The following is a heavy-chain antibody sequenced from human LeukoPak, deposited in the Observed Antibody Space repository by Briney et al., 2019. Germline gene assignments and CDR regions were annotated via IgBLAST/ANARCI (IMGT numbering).Heavy chain of an antibody. CDR3: ARENYGAVDAFDI. V-gene: IGHV1-18*01. J-gene: IGHJ3*02. D-gene: IGHD1-7*01. CDR1: GYTFTNYG. CDR2: ISAYNGNT. Sequence: GASVKVSCKSSGYTFTNYGIRLVRQAPGQGLEWMGWISAYNGNTNYAQKLQGRVTMTTDTSTSTAYMELRSLRSDDTAVYYCARENYGAVDAFDIWGQGTMVTVSS.